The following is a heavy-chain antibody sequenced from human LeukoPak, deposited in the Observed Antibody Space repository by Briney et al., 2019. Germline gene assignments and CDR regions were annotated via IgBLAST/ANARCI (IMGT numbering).Heavy chain of an antibody. CDR3: ARGEKGSYFDY. CDR1: GFTFSSYA. J-gene: IGHJ4*02. D-gene: IGHD3-10*01. V-gene: IGHV3-30-3*01. Sequence: PGGSLRLSCAASGFTFSSYAMHWVRQAPGKGLEWVAVISYDGSNKYYADSVKGRFTISRDNSKNTLYLQMNSLRAEGTAVYYCARGEKGSYFDYWGQGTLVTVSS. CDR2: ISYDGSNK.